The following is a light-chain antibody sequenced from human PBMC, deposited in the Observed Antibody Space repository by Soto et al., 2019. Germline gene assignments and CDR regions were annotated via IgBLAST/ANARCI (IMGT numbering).Light chain of an antibody. CDR1: QSVSSSY. J-gene: IGKJ4*01. V-gene: IGKV3-20*01. Sequence: EIVLTQSPGTLSLSPGERVTLSCRASQSVSSSYLAWYQQKPGQAPRLLIYGASSRATGIPDRFSGSGSGTDFTLTISRLEPEDFAVYYCLQYGSSLALTFGGGTKVEIK. CDR2: GAS. CDR3: LQYGSSLALT.